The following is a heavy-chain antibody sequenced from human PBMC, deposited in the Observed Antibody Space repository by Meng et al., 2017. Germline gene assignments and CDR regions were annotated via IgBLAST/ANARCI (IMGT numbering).Heavy chain of an antibody. J-gene: IGHJ1*01. CDR3: VQTTVTTYSEYFQH. Sequence: QVQLVQSGAEVKKPGDSGKVSCKASGYTFTSYGISWVRQAPGQGLEWMGWISAYNGNTNYAQKLRGRVTMTTDTSTSTAYMELRSLRSDDTAVYYCVQTTVTTYSEYFQHWGQGTLVTVSS. CDR1: GYTFTSYG. V-gene: IGHV1-18*01. D-gene: IGHD4-11*01. CDR2: ISAYNGNT.